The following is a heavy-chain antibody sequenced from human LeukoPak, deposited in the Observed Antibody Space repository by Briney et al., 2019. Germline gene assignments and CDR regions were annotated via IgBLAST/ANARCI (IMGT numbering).Heavy chain of an antibody. Sequence: KTGGSLRLSCAASGFTFSSYGMSWARQAPGKGLEWVSAISGSGGNTYYADPVKGRFSISRDNSKNTLYLQMNSLRAEDTAVYFCAKDSATYGRFDYWGQGSLVTVSS. CDR3: AKDSATYGRFDY. J-gene: IGHJ4*02. CDR1: GFTFSSYG. D-gene: IGHD3-10*01. V-gene: IGHV3-23*01. CDR2: ISGSGGNT.